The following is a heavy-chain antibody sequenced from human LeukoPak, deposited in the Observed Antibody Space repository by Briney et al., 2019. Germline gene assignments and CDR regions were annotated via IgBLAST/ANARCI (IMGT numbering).Heavy chain of an antibody. D-gene: IGHD1-1*01. V-gene: IGHV3-48*01. CDR1: GFTFSRYS. Sequence: GGSLRLSCAASGFTFSRYSMNWVRQAPGKGLDWVSYISSSSSTIYYADSVRGRFTIPRDNAQNSLFLQMNSLRAEDTAVYYCARSTGTTFPDIWGQGTMVTVSS. CDR3: ARSTGTTFPDI. J-gene: IGHJ3*02. CDR2: ISSSSSTI.